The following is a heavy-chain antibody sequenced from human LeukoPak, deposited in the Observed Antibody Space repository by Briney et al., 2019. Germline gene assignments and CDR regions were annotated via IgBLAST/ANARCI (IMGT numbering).Heavy chain of an antibody. V-gene: IGHV1-46*01. Sequence: GASVKVSFKASGYTFTSYYMHWVRQAPGQPLEWMGIINPSGCSTSYAQKFQGRVTMTRDTSTSTVYMELSSLRSEDTAVYCCARSVAAYDNWFDPWGQGTLVTVS. D-gene: IGHD4-17*01. CDR1: GYTFTSYY. CDR3: ARSVAAYDNWFDP. J-gene: IGHJ5*02. CDR2: INPSGCST.